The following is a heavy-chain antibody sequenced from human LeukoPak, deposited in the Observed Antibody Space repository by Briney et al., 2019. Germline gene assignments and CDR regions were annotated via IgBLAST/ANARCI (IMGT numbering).Heavy chain of an antibody. J-gene: IGHJ4*02. CDR3: AKDVVSGWYHDY. V-gene: IGHV3-7*01. D-gene: IGHD6-19*01. CDR1: GFSFSNYW. CDR2: IKRDGSEK. Sequence: GGSLRLSCAASGFSFSNYWMDWVRQAPGKGLEWVANIKRDGSEKKCLDSVKGRFTISRDNAQNSLYLQMNSLRVEDTAVYYCAKDVVSGWYHDYWGQGTLVTVSS.